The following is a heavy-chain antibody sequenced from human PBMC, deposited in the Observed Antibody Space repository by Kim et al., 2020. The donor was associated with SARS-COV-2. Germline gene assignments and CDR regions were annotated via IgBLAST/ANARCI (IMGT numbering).Heavy chain of an antibody. D-gene: IGHD5-18*01. Sequence: GGSLRLSCSASGFTFSSYAMHWVRQAPGKGLEYVSAISSNGGSTYYTDSVKGRFTISRDNSKNTLYLQMSSLRAEDTAVYYCVKGQGYSYENWFDPWGQGTLVTVSS. CDR1: GFTFSSYA. J-gene: IGHJ5*02. V-gene: IGHV3-64D*06. CDR2: ISSNGGST. CDR3: VKGQGYSYENWFDP.